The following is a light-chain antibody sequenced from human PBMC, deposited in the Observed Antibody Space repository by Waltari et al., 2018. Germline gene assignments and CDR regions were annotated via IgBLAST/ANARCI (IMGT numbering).Light chain of an antibody. CDR3: QQGSSFPWT. V-gene: IGKV1-12*01. Sequence: DIQMTQYPSSVSASVGDRVTIICRASHDIAGWLAWYQQKPGKAPKVLISGASNLQSGVPSRFSGSVSGTDFTLTISSLQPEDFATYFCQQGSSFPWTFGQGTNVEIK. CDR2: GAS. J-gene: IGKJ1*01. CDR1: HDIAGW.